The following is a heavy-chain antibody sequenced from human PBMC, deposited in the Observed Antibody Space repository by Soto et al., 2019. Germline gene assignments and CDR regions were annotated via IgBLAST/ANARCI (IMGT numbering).Heavy chain of an antibody. CDR2: ISAYNGNT. CDR3: ARVRSSTSCYAEYFQH. D-gene: IGHD2-2*01. V-gene: IGHV1-18*01. J-gene: IGHJ1*01. Sequence: ASVKVSCKASGYTFTSYGISWVRQAPGQGLEWMGWISAYNGNTNYAQKLQGRVTMTTDTSTSTAYMELRSLRSDDTAVFYCARVRSSTSCYAEYFQHWGQGTLVTVSS. CDR1: GYTFTSYG.